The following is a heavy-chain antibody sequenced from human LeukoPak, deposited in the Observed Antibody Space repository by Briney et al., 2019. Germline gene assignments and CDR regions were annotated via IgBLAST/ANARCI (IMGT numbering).Heavy chain of an antibody. D-gene: IGHD3-9*01. CDR2: ISSSGSTI. CDR3: AREGLRYFDWFKPGGSSDAFDI. CDR1: GFTFSDYY. V-gene: IGHV3-11*04. Sequence: GGSLRLSCAASGFTFSDYYMSWIRQAPGKGLEWVSYISSSGSTIYYADSVKGRFTISRDNAKNSLYLQMNSLRAEDTAVYYCAREGLRYFDWFKPGGSSDAFDIWGQGTMVTVSS. J-gene: IGHJ3*02.